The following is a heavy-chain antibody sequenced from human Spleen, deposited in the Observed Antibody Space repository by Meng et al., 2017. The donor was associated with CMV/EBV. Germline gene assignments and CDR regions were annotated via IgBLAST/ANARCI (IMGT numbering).Heavy chain of an antibody. Sequence: SETLSLTCTVSGYSMNSGCHWGWIRQPPGKGLEWIGNIHHSGSTYYNPSLKSRVTISVDTSKNQFSLKLSSVTAADTAVYYCARANYDFWTDDYSFDYWGQGTLVTVSS. J-gene: IGHJ4*02. CDR1: GYSMNSGCH. V-gene: IGHV4-38-2*02. D-gene: IGHD3-3*01. CDR3: ARANYDFWTDDYSFDY. CDR2: IHHSGST.